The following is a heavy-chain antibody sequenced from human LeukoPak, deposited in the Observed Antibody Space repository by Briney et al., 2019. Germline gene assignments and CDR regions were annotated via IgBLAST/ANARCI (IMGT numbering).Heavy chain of an antibody. CDR3: ASYVDTAMVY. Sequence: SETLSLTCAVSGGSISSGGYSWSWIRQPPGKGLEWIGYIYHSGSTYYNPSLKSRVTISVDTSKNQFSLKLSSVTAADTAAYYCASYVDTAMVYWGQGTLVTVSS. D-gene: IGHD5-18*01. J-gene: IGHJ4*02. V-gene: IGHV4-30-2*02. CDR2: IYHSGST. CDR1: GGSISSGGYS.